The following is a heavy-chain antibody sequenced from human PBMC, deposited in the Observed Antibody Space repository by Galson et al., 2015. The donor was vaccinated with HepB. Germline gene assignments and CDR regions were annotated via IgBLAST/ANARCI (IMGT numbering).Heavy chain of an antibody. V-gene: IGHV1-69*02. D-gene: IGHD6-13*01. CDR2: IIPILGIA. J-gene: IGHJ5*02. CDR1: GGTFSSYT. CDR3: ARMHGIAAAGTKFVRFDP. Sequence: SVKVSCKASGGTFSSYTISWVRQAPGQGLEWMGRIIPILGIANYAQKFQGRVTITADKSTSTAYMELSSLRSEDTAVYYCARMHGIAAAGTKFVRFDPWGQGTLVTVSS.